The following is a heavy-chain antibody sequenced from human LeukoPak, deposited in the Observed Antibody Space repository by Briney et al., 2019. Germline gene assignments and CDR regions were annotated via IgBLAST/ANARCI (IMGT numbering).Heavy chain of an antibody. CDR1: GYTLTELS. CDR3: ATGGGICSSTSCRPYYYGMDV. D-gene: IGHD2-2*01. CDR2: FDPEDGET. Sequence: GASVKVSCKVSGYTLTELSMHWVRQAPGKGLEWMGGFDPEDGETIYAQKFQGRVTMTEDTSTDTAHMELSSLRSEDTAVYYCATGGGICSSTSCRPYYYGMDVWGKGTTVTVSS. J-gene: IGHJ6*04. V-gene: IGHV1-24*01.